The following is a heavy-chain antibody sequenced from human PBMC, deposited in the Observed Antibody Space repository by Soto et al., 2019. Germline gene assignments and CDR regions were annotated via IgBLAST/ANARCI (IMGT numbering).Heavy chain of an antibody. V-gene: IGHV3-23*01. Sequence: DVQLLESGGGLVQPEGSLRLSCAASGFTFSSYAMGWVRQGPGKGLEWVAVVSIGGSTHYADSVRGRFTISRDNSKNTLSLQMNSLTAEDMVVYFCAKRRGAGGNFDYWGQGALVTVSS. CDR2: VSIGGST. J-gene: IGHJ4*02. CDR3: AKRRGAGGNFDY. D-gene: IGHD1-26*01. CDR1: GFTFSSYA.